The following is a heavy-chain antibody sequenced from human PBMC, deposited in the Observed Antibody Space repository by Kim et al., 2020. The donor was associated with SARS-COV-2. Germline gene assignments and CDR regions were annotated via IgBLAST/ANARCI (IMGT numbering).Heavy chain of an antibody. CDR2: IFPADSDI. V-gene: IGHV5-51*01. CDR1: GYRFSTYG. Sequence: GESLKISCKGSGYRFSTYGIGWVRQMPGKGLEWMGLIFPADSDITYSPSFRGQVTISADKSIDTAYLQFSSLKASDTATYFCARRLGGKGYFDSWGPGT. D-gene: IGHD3-9*01. CDR3: ARRLGGKGYFDS. J-gene: IGHJ4*02.